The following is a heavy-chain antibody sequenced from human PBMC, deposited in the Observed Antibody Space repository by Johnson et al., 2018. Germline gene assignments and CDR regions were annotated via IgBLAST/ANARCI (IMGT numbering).Heavy chain of an antibody. J-gene: IGHJ6*03. Sequence: VQSGRSLRLSCAASGFTFDDFAMHWVRQAPGKGLEWVSGISWNGDNLGYADSVKGQFTISRNNAKNSLYLQMNSPRTEDTALYFCAKGPGHYYMDVGGKGTTVYVSS. CDR2: ISWNGDNL. CDR1: GFTFDDFA. V-gene: IGHV3-9*01. CDR3: AKGPGHYYMDV.